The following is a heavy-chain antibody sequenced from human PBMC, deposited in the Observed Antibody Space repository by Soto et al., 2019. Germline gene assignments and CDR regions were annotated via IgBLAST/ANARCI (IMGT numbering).Heavy chain of an antibody. Sequence: GGSLRLSCTASGFTFGDYGMSWFRQAPGKGLEWVGFIRSKAYGGTTEYAASVKGRFAISRDDSKSIAYLQMNSLKTEDTGVYYCTRDQFSYCSTTGCHSRYFYYYYMDVWGKGTTVTVSS. CDR3: TRDQFSYCSTTGCHSRYFYYYYMDV. V-gene: IGHV3-49*03. CDR1: GFTFGDYG. CDR2: IRSKAYGGTT. D-gene: IGHD2-2*02. J-gene: IGHJ6*03.